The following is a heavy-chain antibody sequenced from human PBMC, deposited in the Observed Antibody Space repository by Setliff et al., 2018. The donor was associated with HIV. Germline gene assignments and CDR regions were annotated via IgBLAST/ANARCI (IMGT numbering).Heavy chain of an antibody. D-gene: IGHD6-19*01. CDR1: GFIFANYA. V-gene: IGHV3-23*01. Sequence: GESLKISCAASGFIFANYAMSWVRQAPGKGLEWVSAISSSGGSTYYADSVKGRFTISRDNSKSTLYLQMKSLRVEDTAVYYCARDSGQWLEPGYNWFDPWGQGTLVTVSS. CDR3: ARDSGQWLEPGYNWFDP. CDR2: ISSSGGST. J-gene: IGHJ5*02.